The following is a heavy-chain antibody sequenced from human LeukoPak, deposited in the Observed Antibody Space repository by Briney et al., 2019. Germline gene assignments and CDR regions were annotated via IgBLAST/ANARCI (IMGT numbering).Heavy chain of an antibody. CDR1: GFTFSDYY. V-gene: IGHV3-11*01. J-gene: IGHJ4*02. CDR3: AKRRWLHPLDY. D-gene: IGHD5-24*01. CDR2: ISSSGSTI. Sequence: GGSLRLSCAASGFTFSDYYMSWIRQAPGKGLEWVSYISSSGSTIYYADSVKGRFTISRDNAKNSLYLQMNSLRAEDTAVYYCAKRRWLHPLDYWGQGTLVTVSS.